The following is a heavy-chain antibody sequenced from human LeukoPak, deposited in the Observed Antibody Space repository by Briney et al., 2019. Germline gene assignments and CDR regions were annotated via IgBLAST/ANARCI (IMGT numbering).Heavy chain of an antibody. V-gene: IGHV4-59*08. Sequence: SETLSLTCTVSGSSISSFYWSWIRQPPGKGLEWIGYIYYSGSSNYNPSLKSRVTISVDTSKNQFSLKLSSVTAADTAVYYCARHYYDRPFDCWGQGTLVTVSS. CDR2: IYYSGSS. D-gene: IGHD3-22*01. J-gene: IGHJ4*02. CDR3: ARHYYDRPFDC. CDR1: GSSISSFY.